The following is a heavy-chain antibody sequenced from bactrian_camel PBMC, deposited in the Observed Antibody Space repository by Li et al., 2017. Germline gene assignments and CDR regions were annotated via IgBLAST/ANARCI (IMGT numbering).Heavy chain of an antibody. CDR2: IYSDGRNT. V-gene: IGHV3-2*01. J-gene: IGHJ4*01. CDR3: AKDHPRLLVGWVRGEYNY. D-gene: IGHD5*01. CDR1: GSTFSNYY. Sequence: SGGGLVPPGGSPRLTCAASGSTFSNYYMSWVRQAPGEGLEWVSSIYSDGRNTYYSDSVKGRFTVSRDNAENTLYLQLGSLKTEDTGMYFCAKDHPRLLVGWVRGEYNYWGQETQVTVS.